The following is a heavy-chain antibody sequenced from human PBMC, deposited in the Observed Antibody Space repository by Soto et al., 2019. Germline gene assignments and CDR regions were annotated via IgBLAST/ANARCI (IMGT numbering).Heavy chain of an antibody. CDR2: ISDSGST. CDR1: GGSITNYY. Sequence: QVQLQDSSPGLVKPSETLSLMCTFSGGSITNYYWSWIRQSPARGLEWIGDISDSGSTKYNPSLRSRVSISLETSKTQLSLKLTSVTAADTAVYYWARERVGHRAMDVWRQGTTVTVSS. V-gene: IGHV4-59*01. D-gene: IGHD1-26*01. J-gene: IGHJ6*02. CDR3: ARERVGHRAMDV.